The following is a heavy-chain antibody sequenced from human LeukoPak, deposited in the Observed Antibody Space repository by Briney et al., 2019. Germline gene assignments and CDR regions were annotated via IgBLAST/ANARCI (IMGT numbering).Heavy chain of an antibody. Sequence: SETLSLTCAVYGGSFSGYYWSWIRQPPGKGLEWIGEINHSGSTNYNPSLKSRVTISVDTSKNQFSLKLSSVTAADTAVYYCARDDRSTWYSDFWGQGTLVTVSS. J-gene: IGHJ4*02. CDR3: ARDDRSTWYSDF. CDR2: INHSGST. V-gene: IGHV4-34*01. CDR1: GGSFSGYY. D-gene: IGHD1-26*01.